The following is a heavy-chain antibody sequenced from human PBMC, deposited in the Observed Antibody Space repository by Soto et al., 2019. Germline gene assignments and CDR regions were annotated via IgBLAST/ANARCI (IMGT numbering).Heavy chain of an antibody. V-gene: IGHV3-21*01. CDR1: GFTFSDYT. CDR3: ARVKSKYQLPEVPYGMDV. Sequence: PGGSLRLSCAASGFTFSDYTMSWVRQAPGQVLECISVILSDYNKFYADSVRGRFTISRDNAKNSLYLQMNSLRAEDTAVYYCARVKSKYQLPEVPYGMDVWGQGTTVTVSS. D-gene: IGHD2-2*01. CDR2: ILSDYNK. J-gene: IGHJ6*02.